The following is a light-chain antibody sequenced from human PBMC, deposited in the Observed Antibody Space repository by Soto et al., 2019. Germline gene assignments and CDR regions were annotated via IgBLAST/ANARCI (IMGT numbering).Light chain of an antibody. CDR1: QGISSA. CDR2: GAS. J-gene: IGKJ4*01. V-gene: IGKV3-15*01. CDR3: QQYNNWPLT. Sequence: EIVMTQSPATLSVSPGERETHSCRASQGISSALAWYQQKPGQAPRLLVYGASTRATGLPARFSGSGSGTEFTLTISSLQSEDFAVYYCQQYNNWPLTFGGGTKVDIK.